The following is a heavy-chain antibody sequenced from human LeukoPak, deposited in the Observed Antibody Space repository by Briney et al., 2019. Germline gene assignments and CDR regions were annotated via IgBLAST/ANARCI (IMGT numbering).Heavy chain of an antibody. CDR2: ISGSGGST. J-gene: IGHJ4*02. Sequence: GGSLRLSCAASGFTFSSYAMSWVRQAPGKGLGWVSAISGSGGSTYYADSVKGRFTISRDNFKNTLYLQMNSLRAEDTAVYYCAKSGRRWELLRNYFDYWGQGTLVTVSS. D-gene: IGHD1-26*01. CDR1: GFTFSSYA. V-gene: IGHV3-23*01. CDR3: AKSGRRWELLRNYFDY.